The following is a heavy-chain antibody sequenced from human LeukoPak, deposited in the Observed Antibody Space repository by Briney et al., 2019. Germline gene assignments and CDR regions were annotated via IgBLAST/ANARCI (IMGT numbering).Heavy chain of an antibody. J-gene: IGHJ4*02. Sequence: GSLRLSCAASGFTFSSYAMSWIRQAPGKGLEWVSAINSAGSTYYGGSVRGRFTISRDNSKNVLYLQMNSLRAEDTALYYCAKDQNTVATAPFDYWGQGTLVTVSS. V-gene: IGHV3-23*01. CDR3: AKDQNTVATAPFDY. CDR2: INSAGST. D-gene: IGHD4-17*01. CDR1: GFTFSSYA.